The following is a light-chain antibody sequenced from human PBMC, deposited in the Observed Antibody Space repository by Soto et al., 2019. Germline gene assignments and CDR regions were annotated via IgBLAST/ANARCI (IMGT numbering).Light chain of an antibody. V-gene: IGKV1-9*01. Sequence: DIQMTQSPSSLSASVGDRVTITCRASQGITNFLAWYQKKPGRAPNLLIYGGSTLQTGVPSRFSGSGSGTEFTLTISSLQPEDFATYYCQQLNSYPLTFGQGTPLEIK. CDR1: QGITNF. J-gene: IGKJ5*01. CDR3: QQLNSYPLT. CDR2: GGS.